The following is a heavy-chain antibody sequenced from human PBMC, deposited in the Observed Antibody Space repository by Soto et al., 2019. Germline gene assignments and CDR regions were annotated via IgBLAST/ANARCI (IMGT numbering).Heavy chain of an antibody. V-gene: IGHV3-23*01. CDR1: GFTFSSYA. Sequence: PGGSLRLSCAASGFTFSSYAMTWVRQAPGKGLEWVSAISGSGGTTYYADSVKGRFTISRDNSKNTLYLQMNSLRAEDTAVYYCAKDRDYAFWSGYFDCIDPWGQGTLVTVSS. CDR3: AKDRDYAFWSGYFDCIDP. D-gene: IGHD3-3*01. CDR2: ISGSGGTT. J-gene: IGHJ5*02.